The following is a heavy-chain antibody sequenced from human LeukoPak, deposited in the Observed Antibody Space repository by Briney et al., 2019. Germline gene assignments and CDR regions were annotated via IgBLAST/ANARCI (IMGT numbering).Heavy chain of an antibody. CDR3: ARDSGTTGEVKFDP. V-gene: IGHV4-4*07. CDR1: GGSISSYY. J-gene: IGHJ5*02. Sequence: SETLSLTCTGSGGSISSYYMSWIRQPAGTALEWIGRIYTSGTITYNPSLKSRVTMSVDTSKNQFSLKLSSVTAADTAVYYCARDSGTTGEVKFDPWGQGTLVTVSS. CDR2: IYTSGTI. D-gene: IGHD3-10*01.